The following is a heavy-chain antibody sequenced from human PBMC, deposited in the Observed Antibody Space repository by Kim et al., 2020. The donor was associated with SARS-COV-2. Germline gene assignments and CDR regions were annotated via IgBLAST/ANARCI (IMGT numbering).Heavy chain of an antibody. J-gene: IGHJ4*02. Sequence: PSHKSRVTISVDTSKNQFSLKLSSVTAADTAVYYCARGYYDSRRYYFDYWGQGTLVTVSS. V-gene: IGHV4-39*01. D-gene: IGHD3-22*01. CDR3: ARGYYDSRRYYFDY.